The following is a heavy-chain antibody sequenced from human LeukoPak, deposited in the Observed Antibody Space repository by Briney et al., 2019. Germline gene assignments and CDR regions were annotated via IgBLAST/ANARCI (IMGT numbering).Heavy chain of an antibody. J-gene: IGHJ6*02. CDR3: AREALNMYYGMDV. V-gene: IGHV3-21*01. Sequence: GESLRLSCAASGFTFSSYSMNWVRQAPGKGLEWVSSISSSSTYIYYADSVKGRFTISRDNAKNSLSLQMNSLRAEDTAVYYCAREALNMYYGMDVWGQGTTVTVSS. CDR1: GFTFSSYS. CDR2: ISSSSTYI. D-gene: IGHD1/OR15-1a*01.